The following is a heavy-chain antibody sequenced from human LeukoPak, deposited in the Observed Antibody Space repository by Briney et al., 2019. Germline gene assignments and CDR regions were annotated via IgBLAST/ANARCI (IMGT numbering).Heavy chain of an antibody. V-gene: IGHV1-2*02. CDR3: ARGGDSSGYYDDAFDI. D-gene: IGHD3-22*01. J-gene: IGHJ3*02. Sequence: ASVKVSCKASGYTFTGYYMHWVGQAPGQGREGMVWINPNSGGTNYAQKFQGRVTMTRDTSISTAYMELRRLRSDGTAVYYCARGGDSSGYYDDAFDIWGQGTMVTVSS. CDR2: INPNSGGT. CDR1: GYTFTGYY.